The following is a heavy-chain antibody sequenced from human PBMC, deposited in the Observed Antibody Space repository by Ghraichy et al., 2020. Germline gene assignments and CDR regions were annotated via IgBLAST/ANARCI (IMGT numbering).Heavy chain of an antibody. CDR2: IFWNDNE. CDR1: GFSLTTSGVG. V-gene: IGHV2-5*01. CDR3: VPRPPSGSYLAS. D-gene: IGHD1-26*01. J-gene: IGHJ4*02. Sequence: SGPTLVKPTQTLTLTCTFSGFSLTTSGVGVGWIRQPPGKALEWLAIIFWNDNERYSPSPKNRLTITKDTSKNQVVLTMTNMDPGDTATYSCVPRPPSGSYLASWGQRSLLTVSS.